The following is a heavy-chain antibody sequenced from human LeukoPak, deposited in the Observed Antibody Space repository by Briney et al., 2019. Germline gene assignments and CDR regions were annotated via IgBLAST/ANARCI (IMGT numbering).Heavy chain of an antibody. CDR3: ARARAAAGAQYFQH. V-gene: IGHV1-46*01. D-gene: IGHD6-13*01. J-gene: IGHJ1*01. CDR1: GYTFTSYY. Sequence: ASVKVSCKASGYTFTSYYLHWVRQAPGQRPEWMGIIYTNDGSARYAQKFQGRVTMTRDTSTGTVYMELSSLSSDDTAVYYCARARAAAGAQYFQHWGQGILVSASS. CDR2: IYTNDGSA.